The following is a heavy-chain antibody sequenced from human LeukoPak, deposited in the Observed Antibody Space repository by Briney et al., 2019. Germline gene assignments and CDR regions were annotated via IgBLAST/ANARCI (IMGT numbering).Heavy chain of an antibody. D-gene: IGHD5-12*01. CDR1: GYTFTGYY. V-gene: IGHV1-2*02. CDR2: INPNSGGT. Sequence: GASVKVSCKASGYTFTGYYMHWVRQAPGQGLEWMGWINPNSGGTNYAQKFQGRVTMTRDTSISTAYMELSRLRSDDTAVYYCARAHSDSGYDLGIWFDPWGQGTLVTVSS. J-gene: IGHJ5*02. CDR3: ARAHSDSGYDLGIWFDP.